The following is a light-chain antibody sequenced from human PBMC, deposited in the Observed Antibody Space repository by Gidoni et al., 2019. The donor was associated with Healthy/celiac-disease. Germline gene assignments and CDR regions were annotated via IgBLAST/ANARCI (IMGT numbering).Light chain of an antibody. CDR3: QQSYSTPLV. Sequence: DIQMTKSPSSLSASVGDRVTITCRASQSISSYLNWYQQKPGKAPKLLIYAASSLQSGVPSRFSGSGSGTDFTLTISSLQPEDFATYYCQQSYSTPLVFGQGTRLEIK. CDR2: AAS. V-gene: IGKV1-39*01. CDR1: QSISSY. J-gene: IGKJ5*01.